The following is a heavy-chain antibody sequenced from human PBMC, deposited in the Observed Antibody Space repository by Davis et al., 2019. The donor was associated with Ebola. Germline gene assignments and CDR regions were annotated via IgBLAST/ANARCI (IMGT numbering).Heavy chain of an antibody. J-gene: IGHJ3*02. CDR3: AATRWGYSGYAVDAFDI. V-gene: IGHV4-39*01. D-gene: IGHD5-12*01. Sequence: SETLSLTCTVSGGSIISSSSYWGWIRQPPRKGLEWIGSIYYSGITYYNPSLKSRVTISVDTSKNQFSLKLRSVTAADTAVYYCAATRWGYSGYAVDAFDIWGQGTMVTVSS. CDR2: IYYSGIT. CDR1: GGSIISSSSY.